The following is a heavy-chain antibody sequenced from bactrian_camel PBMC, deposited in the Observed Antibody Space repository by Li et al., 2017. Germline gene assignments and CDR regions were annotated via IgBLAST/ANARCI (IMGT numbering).Heavy chain of an antibody. D-gene: IGHD2*01. V-gene: IGHV3S1*01. J-gene: IGHJ4*01. CDR2: IVIRDGRT. CDR1: GYTSRSNC. Sequence: HVQLVESGGGSVQAGGSLKLSCAVAGYTSRSNCLGWFRRTDEQEREGLAAIVIRDGRTYIADSVKGRFTISQDNAKNTLYLQMDMLKPGDTAMYYCAVVSSECVGTAAAVTLTHSTHNSHWGQGTQVTVS. CDR3: AVVSSECVGTAAAVTLTHSTHNSH.